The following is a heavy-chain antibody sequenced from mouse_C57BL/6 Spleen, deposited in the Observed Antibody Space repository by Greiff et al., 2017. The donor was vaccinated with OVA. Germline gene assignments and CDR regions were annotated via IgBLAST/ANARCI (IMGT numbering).Heavy chain of an antibody. V-gene: IGHV5-12*01. Sequence: EVQLLESGGGLVQPGGSLKLSCAASGFTFSDYYMYWVRQTPEKRLEWVAYISNGGGSTYYPDTVKGRFTISRDNAKNTLYLQMSRLKSEDTAMYYGARHYYGSSYGYFDDWGKGTTVTVSS. D-gene: IGHD1-1*01. CDR2: ISNGGGST. CDR3: ARHYYGSSYGYFDD. J-gene: IGHJ1*03. CDR1: GFTFSDYY.